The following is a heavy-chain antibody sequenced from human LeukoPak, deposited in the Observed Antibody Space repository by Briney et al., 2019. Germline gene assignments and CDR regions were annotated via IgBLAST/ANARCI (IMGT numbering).Heavy chain of an antibody. CDR3: ARDRASSSWFDY. D-gene: IGHD6-13*01. J-gene: IGHJ4*02. Sequence: GASVKVSCKASGGTFSSYAISWARQAPGQGLEWMGGIIPIFGTANYAQKFQGRVTITTDESTSTAYMELSSLRSEDTAVYYCARDRASSSWFDYWGQGTLVTVSS. CDR1: GGTFSSYA. CDR2: IIPIFGTA. V-gene: IGHV1-69*05.